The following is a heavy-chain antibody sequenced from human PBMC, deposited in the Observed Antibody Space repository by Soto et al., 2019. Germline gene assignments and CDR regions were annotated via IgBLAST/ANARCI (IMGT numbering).Heavy chain of an antibody. CDR2: ISGYNGYP. CDR1: GYIFTNYG. CDR3: ARASAGALYDF. J-gene: IGHJ4*02. V-gene: IGHV1-18*01. Sequence: QVQLVQSGAEVRKPGASVNVSCKTSGYIFTNYGVAWVRQAPAQGLELVAWISGYNGYPKYTQKFQGRVTVTTDTSTRTGYMELRNLKSDDTAVYYCARASAGALYDFWGQGTLVTVSS.